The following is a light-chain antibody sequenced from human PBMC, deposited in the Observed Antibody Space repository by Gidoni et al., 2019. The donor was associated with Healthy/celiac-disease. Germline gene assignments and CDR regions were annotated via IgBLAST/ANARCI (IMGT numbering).Light chain of an antibody. J-gene: IGKJ4*01. Sequence: DIVLTQSPGTLSLSPGERDTLSCRSSQSVSSSYLAWYQQTPGQAPRLLIYGASSRAPGIPDRFSGSGSGTDFTLTISRLEPEEFAVYCCQQYRTGSTFXGXTKVEIK. CDR1: QSVSSSY. CDR2: GAS. CDR3: QQYRTGST. V-gene: IGKV3-20*01.